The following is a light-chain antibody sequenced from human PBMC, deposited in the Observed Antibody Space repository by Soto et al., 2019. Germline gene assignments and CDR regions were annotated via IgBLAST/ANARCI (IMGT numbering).Light chain of an antibody. CDR3: QQYNDYTWT. J-gene: IGKJ1*01. V-gene: IGKV1-5*01. CDR2: DAS. CDR1: QSFNNW. Sequence: DIQMTQSPSTLSASVGDRVTITCRASQSFNNWLAWYQQKPGKAPKLLIYDASSLESGVPSRFSGSGSGTEFTLTISSLQPDDFATYYCQQYNDYTWTFGQGTKVEIK.